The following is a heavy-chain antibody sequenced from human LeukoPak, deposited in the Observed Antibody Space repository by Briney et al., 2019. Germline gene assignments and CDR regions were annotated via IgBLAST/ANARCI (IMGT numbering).Heavy chain of an antibody. J-gene: IGHJ3*02. CDR2: ISSNGGST. D-gene: IGHD2-2*03. CDR1: GFTFSSYA. V-gene: IGHV3-64*01. Sequence: GGSLRLSCAASGFTFSSYAMHWVRQAPGKGLEYVSAISSNGGSTYYANSVKGRFTISRDNSKNTLYLQMGSLRAEDMAVYYCARAPGYCSSTSCPRDAFDIWGQGTMVTVSS. CDR3: ARAPGYCSSTSCPRDAFDI.